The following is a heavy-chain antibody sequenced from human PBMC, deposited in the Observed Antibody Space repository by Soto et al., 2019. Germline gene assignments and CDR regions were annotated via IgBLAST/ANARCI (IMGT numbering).Heavy chain of an antibody. CDR2: ILVDGRT. J-gene: IGHJ3*02. CDR3: AKETETGGGDFDI. D-gene: IGHD2-8*02. V-gene: IGHV3-23*01. Sequence: WLSXRLSGSSSVFIFTIYYIIWVRQAPGQGLECVSTILVDGRTFYVDSVKGRFTISRESSQNTVYLQMNSLTAGDTALYYCAKETETGGGDFDICGQGTMVNVSS. CDR1: VFIFTIYY.